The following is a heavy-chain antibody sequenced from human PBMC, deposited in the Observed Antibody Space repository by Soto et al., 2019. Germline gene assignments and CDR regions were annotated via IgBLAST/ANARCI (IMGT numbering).Heavy chain of an antibody. Sequence: SETLSLTCTVSGGSISSSNYYWAWIRQSPGKGLEWIASIYYSGSTYYNPSLKSRVTISADTSKNQFSLKLSSVTAADTAVYYCAPLSVSLSGPYGIHVWGQGTTVTVSS. CDR1: GGSISSSNYY. V-gene: IGHV4-39*01. CDR2: IYYSGST. CDR3: APLSVSLSGPYGIHV. D-gene: IGHD2-15*01. J-gene: IGHJ6*02.